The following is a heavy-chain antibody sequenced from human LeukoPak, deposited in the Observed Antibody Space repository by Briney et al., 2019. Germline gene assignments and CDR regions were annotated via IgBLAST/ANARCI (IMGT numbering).Heavy chain of an antibody. CDR1: GFTVSSNY. D-gene: IGHD6-19*01. V-gene: IGHV3-7*01. CDR3: ARAGYTSGYDY. Sequence: GGSLRLSCAASGFTVSSNYMSWVRQAPGKGLEWLANINQDGSDKYHVDSVKGRFTISRDNAKNSLYLQMNNLRVEDTAVYYCARAGYTSGYDYWGQGTLVTVSS. CDR2: INQDGSDK. J-gene: IGHJ4*02.